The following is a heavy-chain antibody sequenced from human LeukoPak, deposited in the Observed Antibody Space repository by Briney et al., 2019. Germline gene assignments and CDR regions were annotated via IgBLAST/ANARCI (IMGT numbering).Heavy chain of an antibody. CDR2: IYYSGST. V-gene: IGHV4-59*08. CDR3: AKHDYGAKGDWFDP. CDR1: GGSISSYY. D-gene: IGHD4-17*01. Sequence: SETLSLTCTVSGGSISSYYWSWIRQPPGKGLEWIGYIYYSGSTNYNPSLKSRVTISVDTSKNQFSLKLSSVTAAGTAVYYCAKHDYGAKGDWFDPWGQGTLVTVSS. J-gene: IGHJ5*02.